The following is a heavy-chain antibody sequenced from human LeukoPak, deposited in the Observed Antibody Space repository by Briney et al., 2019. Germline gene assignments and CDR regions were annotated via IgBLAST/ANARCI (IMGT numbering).Heavy chain of an antibody. Sequence: GGSLRLSCAASGFTFNKSWMNWVRQAPGKGLEWVANMDPSGSQKRYVDSVKGRFIISKDNPGASLYLDMYSLRAEDTAIYYCAIWTSGNYWGQGTLVTVSS. D-gene: IGHD1-1*01. CDR2: MDPSGSQK. CDR1: GFTFNKSW. J-gene: IGHJ4*02. CDR3: AIWTSGNY. V-gene: IGHV3-7*01.